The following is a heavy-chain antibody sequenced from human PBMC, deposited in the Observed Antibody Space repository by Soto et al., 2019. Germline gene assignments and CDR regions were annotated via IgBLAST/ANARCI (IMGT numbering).Heavy chain of an antibody. CDR2: IIPIFGTA. Sequence: SVKVSCKASGGTFSSYAISWVRQAPGQGLEWMGGIIPIFGTANYAQKFQGRVTITADESTSTAYMELSSLRSEDTAVYYCARDMKMATRDYHYYGMDFWGQGTTVTVSS. J-gene: IGHJ6*02. V-gene: IGHV1-69*13. CDR1: GGTFSSYA. CDR3: ARDMKMATRDYHYYGMDF. D-gene: IGHD5-12*01.